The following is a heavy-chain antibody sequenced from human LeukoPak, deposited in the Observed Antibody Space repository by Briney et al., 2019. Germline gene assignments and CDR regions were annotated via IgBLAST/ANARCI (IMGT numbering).Heavy chain of an antibody. CDR2: INPNSGGT. CDR3: ARDSRIVVVPAGWFDP. Sequence: ASVKVSCKASGYTFTGYYMHWVRQAPGQGLEWMGWINPNSGGTNYAQKFQGRVTMTRDTSISTAYMELSRLRSDDTAVYYCARDSRIVVVPAGWFDPWGQGTLVTVSS. CDR1: GYTFTGYY. J-gene: IGHJ5*02. D-gene: IGHD2-2*01. V-gene: IGHV1-2*02.